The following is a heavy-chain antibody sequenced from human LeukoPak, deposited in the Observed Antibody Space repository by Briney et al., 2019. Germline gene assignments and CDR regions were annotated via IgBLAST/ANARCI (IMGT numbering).Heavy chain of an antibody. J-gene: IGHJ3*02. Sequence: GGSLRLSCAASGFTFSSYAMHWVRQAPGKGLEWVAVISYDGSNKYYADSVKGRFTISRDNSKNTLYLQMNSLRAEDTAVYYCARERSSGWFDAFDIWGQGTMVTVSS. D-gene: IGHD6-19*01. CDR1: GFTFSSYA. V-gene: IGHV3-30-3*01. CDR3: ARERSSGWFDAFDI. CDR2: ISYDGSNK.